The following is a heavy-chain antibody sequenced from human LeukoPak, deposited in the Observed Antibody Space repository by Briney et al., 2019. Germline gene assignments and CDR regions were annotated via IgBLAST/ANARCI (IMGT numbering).Heavy chain of an antibody. Sequence: SETLSLTCAVYGRSFSGYFWTWLRQPPGKGLEWIGEVNLGGGINYSPSLKSRVTISIDTSKSQYSLRLTSVTAADTAVYFCAGGDTAARLAKWGQGTLVTVSS. V-gene: IGHV4-34*01. CDR1: GRSFSGYF. CDR3: AGGDTAARLAK. CDR2: VNLGGGI. D-gene: IGHD6-6*01. J-gene: IGHJ4*02.